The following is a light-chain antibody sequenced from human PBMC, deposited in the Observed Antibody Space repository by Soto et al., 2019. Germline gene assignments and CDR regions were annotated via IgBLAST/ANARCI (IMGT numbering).Light chain of an antibody. V-gene: IGKV3-15*01. CDR1: QTVDTN. J-gene: IGKJ4*01. Sequence: EIVMTQSPATLSVSPGERATLSCRASQTVDTNLAWYQLKPGQAPRLLIYGASNRATAIPARFSGSGSGTHFTLTISSLQSEDSAVYVCQHYEGWPLIFGGGTKVEIK. CDR3: QHYEGWPLI. CDR2: GAS.